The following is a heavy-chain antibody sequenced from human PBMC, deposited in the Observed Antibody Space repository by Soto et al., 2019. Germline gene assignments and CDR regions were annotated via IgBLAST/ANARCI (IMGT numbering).Heavy chain of an antibody. CDR1: GFTFSSYG. CDR2: ISYDGSNK. J-gene: IGHJ2*01. D-gene: IGHD3-10*01. CDR3: ARRGSMVRGTVAPRWAQLIFSNIDL. Sequence: QVQLVESGGGVVQPGRSLRLSCAASGFTFSSYGMHWVRQAPGKGLEWVAVISYDGSNKYYADSVKGRFTISRDNSKNTLYLQMNSLRAEDTAVYYCARRGSMVRGTVAPRWAQLIFSNIDLWGRGTLVTVSS. V-gene: IGHV3-30*03.